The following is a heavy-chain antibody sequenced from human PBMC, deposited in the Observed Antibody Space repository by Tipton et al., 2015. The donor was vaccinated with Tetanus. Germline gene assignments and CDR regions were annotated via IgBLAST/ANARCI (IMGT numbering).Heavy chain of an antibody. CDR2: IHHSGLA. V-gene: IGHV4-30-4*01. CDR3: ARNVYTVTNDAFDI. J-gene: IGHJ3*02. Sequence: TLSLTCTVSGDSVSTGNFYWSWIRQPPGKGLEWIAFIHHSGLAFSKPSLKSRVSISIDTPQNQFSLRLTSVTAADTAVYFCARNVYTVTNDAFDIWGHGTLVNVSS. CDR1: GDSVSTGNFY. D-gene: IGHD4-11*01.